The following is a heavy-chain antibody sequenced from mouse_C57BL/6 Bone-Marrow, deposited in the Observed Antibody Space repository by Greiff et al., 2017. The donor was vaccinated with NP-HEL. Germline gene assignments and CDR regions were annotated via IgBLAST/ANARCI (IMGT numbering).Heavy chain of an antibody. J-gene: IGHJ1*03. V-gene: IGHV7-1*01. Sequence: EVKVVESGGGLVQSGRSLRLSCATSGFTFSDFYMEWVRQAPGKGLEWIAASRNKANDYTTEYSASVKGRFIVSRDTSQSILYLQMNALGAEDTAIYYCARDAPTWNDWYFDVWGTGTTVTVSS. CDR3: ARDAPTWNDWYFDV. CDR1: GFTFSDFY. CDR2: SRNKANDYTT.